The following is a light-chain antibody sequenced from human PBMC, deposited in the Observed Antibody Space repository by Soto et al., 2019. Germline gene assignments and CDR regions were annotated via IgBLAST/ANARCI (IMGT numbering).Light chain of an antibody. J-gene: IGLJ1*01. CDR1: GSDIGTYHY. Sequence: QSVLTQPASVSGSPGQSITISCTGTGSDIGTYHYVSWYQHHPGKAPKLMIYEVSNRPSGVSNRFSGSKSGNTASLTISGLQAGDEADYYCSSYTGSGTLRLFGTGTKVTVL. CDR3: SSYTGSGTLRL. V-gene: IGLV2-14*01. CDR2: EVS.